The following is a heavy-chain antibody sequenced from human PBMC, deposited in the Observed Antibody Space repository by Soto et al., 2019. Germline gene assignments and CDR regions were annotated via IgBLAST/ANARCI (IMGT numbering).Heavy chain of an antibody. V-gene: IGHV1-18*04. CDR2: ISGYNGNT. CDR1: GYIFADYS. D-gene: IGHD6-19*01. Sequence: QVQVVQSGAEVKNPGASVRVSCKASGYIFADYSFNWVRQAPGQGLEWMGWISGYNGNTNYAQKFLGRVTMTTDKSTRTAYMELRSLRFDDTAIYYSARVLGIAVAADYWGQGTLVTVSS. CDR3: ARVLGIAVAADY. J-gene: IGHJ4*02.